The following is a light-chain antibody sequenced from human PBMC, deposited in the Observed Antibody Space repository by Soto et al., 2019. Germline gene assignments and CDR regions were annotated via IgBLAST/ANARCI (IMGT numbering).Light chain of an antibody. CDR2: DAS. CDR1: QSISRS. CDR3: QHYSDFLSS. J-gene: IGKJ3*01. Sequence: DIQMTQSPSTLSASVGDRVTITCRASQSISRSLAWYQQKPGKAPSLLIYDASSLEGGVPSRFSGSGFETEFTLTITNLQPADFATYYCQHYSDFLSSFGPGTTVDFK. V-gene: IGKV1-5*01.